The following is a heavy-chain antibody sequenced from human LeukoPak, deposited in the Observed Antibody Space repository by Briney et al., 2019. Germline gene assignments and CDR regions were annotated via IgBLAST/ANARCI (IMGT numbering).Heavy chain of an antibody. Sequence: GGSLRLSCAASGFTFTSYAFHWVRRAPGKGLEWVTVISHDDKNRYYADSVKGRFTISRDNSKNTVYLQMNSLRVEDTAVYFCVRDRDTSGWLYWGQGTLVTVSS. CDR2: ISHDDKNR. V-gene: IGHV3-30*04. CDR3: VRDRDTSGWLY. CDR1: GFTFTSYA. J-gene: IGHJ4*02. D-gene: IGHD6-19*01.